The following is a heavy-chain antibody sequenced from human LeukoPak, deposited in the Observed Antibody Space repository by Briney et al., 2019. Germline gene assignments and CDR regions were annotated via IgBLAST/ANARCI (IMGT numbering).Heavy chain of an antibody. V-gene: IGHV3-30*02. CDR1: GFTFSSYA. CDR2: IRYDGSNK. J-gene: IGHJ3*02. Sequence: GGSLRLSCAASGFTFSSYAMHWVRQAPGKGLEWVAFIRYDGSNKYYADSVKGRFTISRDNSKNTLYLQMNSLRAEDTAVYYCAKDPNYYDSSGYYSLRAFDIWGQGTMVTVSS. CDR3: AKDPNYYDSSGYYSLRAFDI. D-gene: IGHD3-22*01.